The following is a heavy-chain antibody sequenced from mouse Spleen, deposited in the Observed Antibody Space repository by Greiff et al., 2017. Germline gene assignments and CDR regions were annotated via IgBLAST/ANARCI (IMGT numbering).Heavy chain of an antibody. CDR3: ARRDYGNYFDY. D-gene: IGHD2-1*01. CDR1: GFTFSSYA. V-gene: IGHV5-9-3*01. J-gene: IGHJ2*01. CDR2: ISSGGSYT. Sequence: EVKLVESGGGLVKPGGSLKLSCAASGFTFSSYAMSWVRQTPEKRLEWVATISSGGSYTYYPDSVKGRFTISRDNAKNTLYLQMSSLSLRTAMYYCARRDYGNYFDYWGQGTTLTVSS.